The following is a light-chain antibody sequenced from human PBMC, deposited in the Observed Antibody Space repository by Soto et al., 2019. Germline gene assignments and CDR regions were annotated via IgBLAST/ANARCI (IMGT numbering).Light chain of an antibody. Sequence: QSALTQPRSVSGSPGQSVTISCTGTSSDVGVYNYVTWYQQYPGKAPKVMIYDVKTRPSGVPDRFSGSKSGNTASLTISGLQGEDEADYYCCSYAGDYTFVFGTGTKLTVL. CDR3: CSYAGDYTFV. CDR2: DVK. J-gene: IGLJ1*01. V-gene: IGLV2-11*01. CDR1: SSDVGVYNY.